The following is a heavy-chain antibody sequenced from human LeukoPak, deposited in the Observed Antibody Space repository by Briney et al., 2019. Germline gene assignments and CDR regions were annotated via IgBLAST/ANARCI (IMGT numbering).Heavy chain of an antibody. CDR3: ARDRAIGWGGMIEYYYYGMDV. CDR2: INSYNGNT. V-gene: IGHV1-18*01. CDR1: GYTFTSYG. D-gene: IGHD3-16*02. J-gene: IGHJ6*02. Sequence: GASVKVSCKASGYTFTSYGISWVRQGPGKGLEWMGWINSYNGNTKYAQKVQGRVTMTTDTPTSTAYMELRSLRSDDTAVYYCARDRAIGWGGMIEYYYYGMDVWGQGTTVTVSS.